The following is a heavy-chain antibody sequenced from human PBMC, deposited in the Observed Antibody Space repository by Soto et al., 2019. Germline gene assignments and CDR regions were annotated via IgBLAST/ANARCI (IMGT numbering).Heavy chain of an antibody. J-gene: IGHJ5*02. Sequence: VQLVESGGGLVKPGGSLRLSCAASGFTFNNAWMSWVRQAPGKGLEWVGSVKSKTEGGTVDYAAPVKGRFSISRDDSTNTLYVQMNSLKTEDTAVYYCAAMSGHSSVWFAPWGQGTLVTVSS. CDR2: VKSKTEGGTV. D-gene: IGHD3-22*01. CDR1: GFTFNNAW. CDR3: AAMSGHSSVWFAP. V-gene: IGHV3-15*01.